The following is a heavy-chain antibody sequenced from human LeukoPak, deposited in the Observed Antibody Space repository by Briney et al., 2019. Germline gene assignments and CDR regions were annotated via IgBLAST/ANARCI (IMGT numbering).Heavy chain of an antibody. D-gene: IGHD5-18*01. CDR3: ATLVDTHYFDY. CDR2: ISSSSSYI. V-gene: IGHV3-21*01. CDR1: GLTFSSYS. Sequence: GGSLRLSCAASGLTFSSYSMNWVRQAPGKGLEWVSSISSSSSYIYYADSVKGRFTISRDNAKNSLYLQMNSLRAEDTAVYYCATLVDTHYFDYWGQGTLVTVSS. J-gene: IGHJ4*02.